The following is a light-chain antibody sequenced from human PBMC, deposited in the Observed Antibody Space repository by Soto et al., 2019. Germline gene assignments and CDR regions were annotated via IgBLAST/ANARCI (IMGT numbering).Light chain of an antibody. CDR3: QHYNSYSEA. J-gene: IGKJ1*01. CDR2: KAS. V-gene: IGKV1-5*03. CDR1: QTISSW. Sequence: TQSTVGLFGSADNRVTITCRASQTISSWLAWYQQKPGKAPKLLIYKASTLKSGVPSRFSGSGSGTEFTLTISSLQPDDFATYNSQHYNSYSEAFGQGTKVDI.